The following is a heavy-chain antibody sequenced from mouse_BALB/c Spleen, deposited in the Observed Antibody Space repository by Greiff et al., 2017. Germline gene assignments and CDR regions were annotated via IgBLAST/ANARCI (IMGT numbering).Heavy chain of an antibody. CDR3: ARGGGSMDY. Sequence: QVQLKQSGAELMKPGASVKISCKATGYTFSSYWIEWVKQRPGHGLEWIGEILPGSGSTNYNEKFKGKATFTADTSSNTAYMQLSSLTSEDSAVYYCARGGGSMDYWGQGTSVTVSS. CDR2: ILPGSGST. J-gene: IGHJ4*01. CDR1: GYTFSSYW. V-gene: IGHV1-9*01.